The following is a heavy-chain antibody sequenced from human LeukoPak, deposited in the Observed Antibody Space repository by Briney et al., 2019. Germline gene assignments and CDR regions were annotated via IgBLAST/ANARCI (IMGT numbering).Heavy chain of an antibody. J-gene: IGHJ5*02. V-gene: IGHV3-15*01. CDR3: TTDFYYYDSSGYYHNWFDP. CDR2: IKSKTDGGTT. CDR1: GFTFSNAW. Sequence: PGGSLRLSCAASGFTFSNAWMSWVRQAPGKGLEWVGRIKSKTDGGTTDYAAPVKGRFTISRGDSKNTLYLQMNSLKTEDTAVYYCTTDFYYYDSSGYYHNWFDPWGQGTLVTVSS. D-gene: IGHD3-22*01.